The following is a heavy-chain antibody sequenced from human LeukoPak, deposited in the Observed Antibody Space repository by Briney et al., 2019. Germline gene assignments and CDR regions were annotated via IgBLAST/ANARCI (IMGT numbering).Heavy chain of an antibody. V-gene: IGHV3-23*01. J-gene: IGHJ4*02. CDR2: ISGSGGST. D-gene: IGHD1-26*01. CDR3: AKDRRYSGSYYPPVGFDY. CDR1: GFTVSSNY. Sequence: PGGSLRLSCAASGFTVSSNYMSWVRQAPGKGLEWVSAISGSGGSTYYAGSVKGRFTISRDNSKNTLYLQMNSLRAEDTAVYYCAKDRRYSGSYYPPVGFDYWGQGTLVTVSS.